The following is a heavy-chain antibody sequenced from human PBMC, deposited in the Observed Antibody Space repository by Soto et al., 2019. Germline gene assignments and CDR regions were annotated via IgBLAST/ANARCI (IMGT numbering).Heavy chain of an antibody. CDR2: IYYSGST. J-gene: IGHJ4*02. Sequence: PSETLSLTCTVSGGSVSSGSYYWSWIRQPPGKGLEWIGYIYYSGSTNYNPSLKSRVAISVDTSKNQFSLKLSSVTAADTAVYYCAREQNSGYDLGTRDWGQGTLVTVSS. CDR1: GGSVSSGSYY. CDR3: AREQNSGYDLGTRD. D-gene: IGHD5-12*01. V-gene: IGHV4-61*01.